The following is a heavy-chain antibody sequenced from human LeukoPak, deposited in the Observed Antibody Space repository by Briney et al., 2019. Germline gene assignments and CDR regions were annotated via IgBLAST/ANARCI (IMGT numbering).Heavy chain of an antibody. V-gene: IGHV3-23*01. CDR3: AGYCDSSGYDDAFDI. CDR2: ISGSGGST. J-gene: IGHJ3*02. D-gene: IGHD3-22*01. Sequence: GGSLRLSCAASGFTFSSYAMSRVRQAPGKGLEWVSAISGSGGSTYYADSVKGRFTISRDNSKNTLYLQMNSLRAEDTAVYYCAGYCDSSGYDDAFDIWGQGTMVTVSS. CDR1: GFTFSSYA.